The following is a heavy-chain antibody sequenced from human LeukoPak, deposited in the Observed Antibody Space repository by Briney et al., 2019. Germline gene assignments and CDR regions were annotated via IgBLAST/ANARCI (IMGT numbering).Heavy chain of an antibody. D-gene: IGHD2-21*01. CDR3: AKVYCGSVTCPADY. V-gene: IGHV3-30*18. CDR2: ISKDGSNK. CDR1: GFTFSDSY. Sequence: PGGSLRLSCAASGFTFSDSYMSWIRQAPGKGLEWVAIISKDGSNKYYVDSVKGRFTISRDNSRNTLYLQMNNLRVEDTAVYYCAKVYCGSVTCPADYWGQGALVTVSS. J-gene: IGHJ4*02.